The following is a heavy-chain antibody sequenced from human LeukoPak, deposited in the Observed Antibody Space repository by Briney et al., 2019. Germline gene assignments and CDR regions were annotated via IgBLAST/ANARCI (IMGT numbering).Heavy chain of an antibody. Sequence: PGGSLRLSCAASGFTVSSNYMRWVRQAPGKGLEWVSVIYSGGSTYYADSVKGRFTISRDNSKNTLYLQMDSLRAEDTAVYYCARGARIAVALYYFDYWGQGTLVTVSS. V-gene: IGHV3-53*01. D-gene: IGHD6-19*01. J-gene: IGHJ4*02. CDR1: GFTVSSNY. CDR2: IYSGGST. CDR3: ARGARIAVALYYFDY.